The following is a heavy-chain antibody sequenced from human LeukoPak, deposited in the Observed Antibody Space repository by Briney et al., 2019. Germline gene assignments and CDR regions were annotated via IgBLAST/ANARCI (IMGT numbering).Heavy chain of an antibody. CDR1: GFTFSSYW. J-gene: IGHJ4*02. Sequence: GGSLRLSCAASGFTFSSYWMSWVRQVPGKGLEWVANIKQDGSERYYVDSVKGRFTIFKDNAKNSLYLQMNSLRAEDTAVYYCASPAYGDYALFDYWGQGTLVTVSS. CDR3: ASPAYGDYALFDY. V-gene: IGHV3-7*01. D-gene: IGHD4-17*01. CDR2: IKQDGSER.